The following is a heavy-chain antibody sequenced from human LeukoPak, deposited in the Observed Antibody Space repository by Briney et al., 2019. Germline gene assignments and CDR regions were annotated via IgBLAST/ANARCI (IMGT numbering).Heavy chain of an antibody. V-gene: IGHV3-7*01. Sequence: PGGSLRLSCAASGFTFSSYWMSWVRHAPGKGLEWVANIKQDGSEKYYVDSVKGRFTISRDNAKNSLYLQMNSLRAEDTAVYYCARESYDSTPDYWGQGTLVTVSS. CDR1: GFTFSSYW. CDR3: ARESYDSTPDY. CDR2: IKQDGSEK. D-gene: IGHD3-22*01. J-gene: IGHJ4*02.